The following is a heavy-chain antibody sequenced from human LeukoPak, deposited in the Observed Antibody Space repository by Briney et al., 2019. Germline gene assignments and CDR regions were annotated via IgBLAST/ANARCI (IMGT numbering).Heavy chain of an antibody. J-gene: IGHJ4*01. D-gene: IGHD6-19*01. Sequence: PGGSLRLSCAAYGFTFSNSAMSWVRQAPGKGLEWVSTLSGSGITTYYADSVKGRFTISGDNSKNTLYLQMNSLRAEDTAVYYCAKGIYSSGWSYFDYWGHGTLVTVSS. V-gene: IGHV3-23*01. CDR1: GFTFSNSA. CDR3: AKGIYSSGWSYFDY. CDR2: LSGSGITT.